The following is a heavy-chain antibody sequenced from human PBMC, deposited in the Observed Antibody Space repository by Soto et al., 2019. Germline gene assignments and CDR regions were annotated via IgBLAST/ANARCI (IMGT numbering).Heavy chain of an antibody. D-gene: IGHD6-19*01. CDR3: AVAGSGWYWGYDAFDI. CDR1: GGSISSGGYY. V-gene: IGHV4-31*03. Sequence: QVQLQESGPGLVKPSQTLSLTCTVSGGSISSGGYYWSWIRQHPGKGLEWIGYIYYSGSTYYNPSLKSRVTISVDTSKNQSSRKLSSVTAADTAVYYCAVAGSGWYWGYDAFDIWGHGTMVTVSS. J-gene: IGHJ3*02. CDR2: IYYSGST.